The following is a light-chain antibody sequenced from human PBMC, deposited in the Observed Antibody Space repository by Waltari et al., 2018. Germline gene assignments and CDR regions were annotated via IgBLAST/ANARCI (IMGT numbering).Light chain of an antibody. Sequence: IQMTQSPSSLSASVGDRVTITCRASQGIRNDLGWYQQRPGKAPMLLIYDASSLQTGVPSRFGGSGSGTGFTLTISSLQPEDFGTYYCLQDYSYPWTFGQGTKVEVK. CDR2: DAS. V-gene: IGKV1-6*01. CDR3: LQDYSYPWT. J-gene: IGKJ1*01. CDR1: QGIRND.